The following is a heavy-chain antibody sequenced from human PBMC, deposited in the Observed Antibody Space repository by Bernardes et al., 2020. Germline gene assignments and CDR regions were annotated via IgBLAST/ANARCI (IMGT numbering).Heavy chain of an antibody. CDR2: IYYSGST. CDR3: ARPIVGATTDGAFDI. V-gene: IGHV4-39*01. J-gene: IGHJ3*02. Sequence: SETLSLTCTVSGGSISSSSYYWGWIRQPPGKGLEWIGSIYYSGSTYYNPSLKSRVTISVDTSKNQFSLKLSSVTAADTAVYYCARPIVGATTDGAFDIWGQGTRVTVSS. D-gene: IGHD1-26*01. CDR1: GGSISSSSYY.